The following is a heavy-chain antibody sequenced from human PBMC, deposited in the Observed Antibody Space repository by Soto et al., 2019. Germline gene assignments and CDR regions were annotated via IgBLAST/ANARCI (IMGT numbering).Heavy chain of an antibody. CDR3: VGGSESGVDD. V-gene: IGHV1-46*02. J-gene: IGHJ4*02. Sequence: ASVNVPRKSSTYTYNTHYIHEVRQPPAQGREGVGGINPSVGSTNYAQTFKGRVTMTRDTATAAFSVVVSSLTSDDTAVYYCVGGSESGVDDWGQGTLVTVSS. CDR1: TYTYNTHY. D-gene: IGHD6-25*01. CDR2: INPSVGST.